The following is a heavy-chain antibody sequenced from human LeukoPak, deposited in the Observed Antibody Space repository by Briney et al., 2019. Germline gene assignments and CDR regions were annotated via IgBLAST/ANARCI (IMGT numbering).Heavy chain of an antibody. D-gene: IGHD6-6*01. V-gene: IGHV4-4*08. CDR3: ASTMIAARPPSFDD. CDR2: IYASGST. CDR1: GGSISSYY. J-gene: IGHJ4*02. Sequence: MASETLSLTCTVSGGSISSYYWSWIRQPPGKGLEWIGRIYASGSTNYNPSLKSRVTISVDTSKNQFSLKLSSVTAADTAVYYCASTMIAARPPSFDDWGQGTLVTVSS.